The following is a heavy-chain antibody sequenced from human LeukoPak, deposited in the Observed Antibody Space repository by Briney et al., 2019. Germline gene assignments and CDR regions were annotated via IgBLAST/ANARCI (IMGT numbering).Heavy chain of an antibody. V-gene: IGHV3-7*01. CDR2: IKQDGSEK. CDR3: ARKNGLDY. CDR1: GFTFDDYG. Sequence: SGGSLRLSCAASGFTFDDYGMSWVRQAPGKGLEWVANIKQDGSEKYYVDSVKGRFTISRDNAKNSLYLQMNSLRAEDTAVYYCARKNGLDYWGQGTLVTVSS. J-gene: IGHJ4*02.